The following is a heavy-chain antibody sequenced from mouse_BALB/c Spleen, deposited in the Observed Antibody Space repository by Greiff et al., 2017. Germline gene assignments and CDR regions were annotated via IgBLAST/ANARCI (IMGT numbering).Heavy chain of an antibody. CDR3: TREGTTVVATDYYAMDY. Sequence: EVKLEESGGGLVKPGGSLKLSCAASGFTFSSYTMSWVRQTPEKRLEWVATISSGGSYTYYPDSVKGRFTISRDNAKNTLYLQMSSLKSEDTAMYYCTREGTTVVATDYYAMDYWGQGTSVTVSS. CDR1: GFTFSSYT. CDR2: ISSGGSYT. J-gene: IGHJ4*01. D-gene: IGHD1-1*01. V-gene: IGHV5-6-4*01.